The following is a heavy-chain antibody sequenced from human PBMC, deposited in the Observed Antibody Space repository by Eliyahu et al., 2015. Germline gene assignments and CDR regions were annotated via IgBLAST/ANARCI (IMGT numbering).Heavy chain of an antibody. CDR3: ARFLHSNSYTFDS. V-gene: IGHV3-33*01. J-gene: IGHJ4*02. CDR1: GFTFSNYG. CDR2: VWYDGSNI. D-gene: IGHD2/OR15-2a*01. Sequence: QVQLVESGGGVVQPGRSXRLSCVASGFTFSNYGMHWVRQAPGKGLQWVAVVWYDGSNIYYGDSVKGRFTISRDNSKNTVYLQMNSLRAEDTAVYYCARFLHSNSYTFDSWGQGTLVTVSS.